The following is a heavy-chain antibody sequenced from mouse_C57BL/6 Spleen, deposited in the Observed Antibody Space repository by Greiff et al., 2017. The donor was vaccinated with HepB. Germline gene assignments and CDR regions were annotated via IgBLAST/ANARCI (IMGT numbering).Heavy chain of an antibody. CDR1: GYTFTDYY. V-gene: IGHV1-26*01. CDR2: INPNNGGT. Sequence: VQLQQSGPELVKPGASVKISCKASGYTFTDYYMNWVKQSHGKSLEWIGDINPNNGGTSYNQKFKGKATLTVDKSSSTAYMELRSLTSEDSAVYYCARWGTYYSNYVPMDYWGQGTSVTVSS. J-gene: IGHJ4*01. CDR3: ARWGTYYSNYVPMDY. D-gene: IGHD2-5*01.